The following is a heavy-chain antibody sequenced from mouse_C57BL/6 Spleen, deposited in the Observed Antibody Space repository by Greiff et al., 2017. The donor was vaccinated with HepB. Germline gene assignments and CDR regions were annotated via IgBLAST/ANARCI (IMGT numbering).Heavy chain of an antibody. CDR1: GFNIKDDY. J-gene: IGHJ4*01. CDR2: IDPENGDT. CDR3: TTTVVGEAMDY. V-gene: IGHV14-4*01. Sequence: EVQVVESGAELVRPGASVKLSCTASGFNIKDDYMHWVKQRPEQGLEWIGWIDPENGDTEYASKFQGKATITADTSSNTAYLQLSSLTSEDTAVYYCTTTVVGEAMDYWGQGTSVTVSS. D-gene: IGHD1-1*01.